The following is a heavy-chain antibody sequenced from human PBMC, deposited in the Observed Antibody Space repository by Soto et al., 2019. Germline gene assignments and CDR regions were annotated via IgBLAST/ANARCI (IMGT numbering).Heavy chain of an antibody. D-gene: IGHD1-1*01. CDR3: AMGTGTFEY. CDR1: GDSVSSNSAA. CDR2: TYYRSKWYN. Sequence: SQTLSLTCSISGDSVSSNSAAWNWIRQSPSRGLEWLGRTYYRSKWYNDYAGSAKSRIIINPDTSKNQYSLQLNSVTPEDTAVYYCAMGTGTFEYWGQGILVTVSS. V-gene: IGHV6-1*01. J-gene: IGHJ4*02.